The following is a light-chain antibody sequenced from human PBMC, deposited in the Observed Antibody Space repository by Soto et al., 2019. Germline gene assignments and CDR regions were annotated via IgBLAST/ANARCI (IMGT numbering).Light chain of an antibody. CDR2: GTS. J-gene: IGKJ4*01. Sequence: EIVLTQSPGILSLSPGERATLSCRASQSVSSNYLAWYQQKPGQAPSLLIYGTSSRATGIPDRFSGSGSATDFTLTISRLEPEDFAVYYCQQYGISLLTFGGGTKVEIK. CDR1: QSVSSNY. V-gene: IGKV3-20*01. CDR3: QQYGISLLT.